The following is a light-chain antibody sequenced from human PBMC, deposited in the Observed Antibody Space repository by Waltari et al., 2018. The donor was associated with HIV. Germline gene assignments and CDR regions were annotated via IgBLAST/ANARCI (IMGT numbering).Light chain of an antibody. CDR2: DAS. J-gene: IGKJ4*01. Sequence: EVVLTQSPATLSLSPGESATLSCRGRHGGSDHLAWYQQEPGQAPRLLIYDASNRATGIPARFSGSGSGTDFTLTISSLESEDFAVYYCQERSNWRRSGLTFGGGTKVEIK. CDR3: QERSNWRRSGLT. CDR1: HGGSDH. V-gene: IGKV3-11*01.